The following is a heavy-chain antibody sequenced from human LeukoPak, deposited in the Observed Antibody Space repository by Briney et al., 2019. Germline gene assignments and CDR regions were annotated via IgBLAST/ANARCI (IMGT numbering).Heavy chain of an antibody. CDR1: GFTFSSYG. D-gene: IGHD6-6*01. Sequence: GGSLRLSCAASGFTFSSYGMHWVRQAPGKGLEWVSAISNSGGNTYYADSVKGRFTISRDNSKNTLYLQMNSLRVEDTAVYYCARDRPHFEYSGQGTLVSVSS. J-gene: IGHJ4*02. V-gene: IGHV3-23*01. CDR3: ARDRPHFEY. CDR2: ISNSGGNT.